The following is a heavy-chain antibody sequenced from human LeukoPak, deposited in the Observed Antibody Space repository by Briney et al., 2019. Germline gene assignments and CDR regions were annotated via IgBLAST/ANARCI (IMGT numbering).Heavy chain of an antibody. V-gene: IGHV3-21*01. D-gene: IGHD1-1*01. CDR2: ISSSSSYI. Sequence: GGSLRLSCAASGFTFSSYSMNWVRQAPGKGLEWVSSISSSSSYIYYADSVKDRFTISRDNAKNSLYLQMNSLRAEDTAVYYCVEGTGILDYWGQGTLVTVSS. CDR1: GFTFSSYS. CDR3: VEGTGILDY. J-gene: IGHJ4*02.